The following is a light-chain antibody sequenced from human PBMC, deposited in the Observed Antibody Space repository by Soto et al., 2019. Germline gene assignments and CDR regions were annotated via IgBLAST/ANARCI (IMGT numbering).Light chain of an antibody. CDR1: QGISSY. J-gene: IGKJ1*01. Sequence: AIRMTQSPSSFSASTGDRVTITCRASQGISSYLAWYQQKPGKAPKLLIYAASTLQSGVPSRFSGSGSGTDFTVTIGCLQSEDLETYYCQQYYSYPHTFGQGTKVEIK. V-gene: IGKV1-8*01. CDR2: AAS. CDR3: QQYYSYPHT.